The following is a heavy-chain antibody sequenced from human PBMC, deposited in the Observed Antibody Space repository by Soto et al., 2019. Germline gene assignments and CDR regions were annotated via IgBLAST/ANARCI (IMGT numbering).Heavy chain of an antibody. J-gene: IGHJ4*02. Sequence: SQTLSLTCAISGDSVSSNSAAWNWIRQSPSRGLEWLGRTYYRSKWYNDYAVSVKSRITINPDTSKNQFSLQLNSVTPEDTAVYYCARASVRYCSGGICLSHWRQGTLVTVSS. CDR2: TYYRSKWYN. CDR3: ARASVRYCSGGICLSH. D-gene: IGHD2-15*01. V-gene: IGHV6-1*01. CDR1: GDSVSSNSAA.